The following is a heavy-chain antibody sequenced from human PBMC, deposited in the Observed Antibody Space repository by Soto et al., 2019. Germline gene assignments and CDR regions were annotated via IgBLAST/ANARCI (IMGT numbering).Heavy chain of an antibody. V-gene: IGHV4-31*03. D-gene: IGHD4-17*01. CDR3: ARRNLVTTGAPFDY. J-gene: IGHJ4*02. CDR2: IYYSGST. Sequence: PSETLSLTCTVSGGSISSGGYYWSWIRQHPGKGLEWIGYIYYSGSTHYNPSLKSRVTISVDTSKNQFSLKLSSVTAADTAVYYCARRNLVTTGAPFDYWGQGTLVTVSS. CDR1: GGSISSGGYY.